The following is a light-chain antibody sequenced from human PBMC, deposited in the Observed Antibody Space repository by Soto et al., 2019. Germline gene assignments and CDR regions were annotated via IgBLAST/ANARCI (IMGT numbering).Light chain of an antibody. CDR3: QAWDSSTVV. CDR1: KLGDKY. Sequence: SYELTQPPSVSVSPGQTASITCSGDKLGDKYACWYQQKPGQSPVLVINRDSKRPSGIPERFAGSNSGNTATLTISGTQAMDEADYYCQAWDSSTVVFGGGTKVTVL. CDR2: RDS. V-gene: IGLV3-1*01. J-gene: IGLJ2*01.